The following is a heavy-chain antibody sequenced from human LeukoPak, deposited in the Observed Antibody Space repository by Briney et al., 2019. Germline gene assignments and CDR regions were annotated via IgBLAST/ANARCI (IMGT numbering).Heavy chain of an antibody. CDR2: INPSGGST. J-gene: IGHJ6*03. CDR3: ARAGAPYSNYVFYYYYYMDV. V-gene: IGHV1-46*01. Sequence: GASVKVSCKASGGTFSSYAISWVRQAPGQGLEWMGIINPSGGSTSYAQKFQGRVTMTRDMSTSTVYMELSSLRSEDTAVYYCARAGAPYSNYVFYYYYYMDVWGKGTTVTVSS. CDR1: GGTFSSYA. D-gene: IGHD4-11*01.